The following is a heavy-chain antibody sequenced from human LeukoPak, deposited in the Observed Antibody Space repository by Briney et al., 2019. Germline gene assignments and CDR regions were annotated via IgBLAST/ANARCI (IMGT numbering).Heavy chain of an antibody. J-gene: IGHJ6*02. CDR2: ISWNSGSI. Sequence: PGGSLRLSCTASGFTFGDHAMSWVRQAPGKGLEWVSGISWNSGSIGYADSVKGRFTISRDNAKNSLYQQMNSLRAEDTALYYCAGGVGGAYYYYGMDVWGQGTTVTVSS. CDR3: AGGVGGAYYYYGMDV. D-gene: IGHD3-16*01. V-gene: IGHV3-9*01. CDR1: GFTFGDHA.